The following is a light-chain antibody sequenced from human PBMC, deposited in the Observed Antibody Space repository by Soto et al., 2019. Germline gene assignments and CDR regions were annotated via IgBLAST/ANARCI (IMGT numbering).Light chain of an antibody. CDR2: EVS. Sequence: ALTQPASVSGSPGQSITISCTGTTSDVGSYNLVSWYQQHPGKAPKLIIYEVSERPSGVSTRFSGSKSGNMASLTISGLQAEDEAEYYCCSYATPRQFGGGTKVTVL. J-gene: IGLJ2*01. CDR3: CSYATPRQ. V-gene: IGLV2-23*02. CDR1: TSDVGSYNL.